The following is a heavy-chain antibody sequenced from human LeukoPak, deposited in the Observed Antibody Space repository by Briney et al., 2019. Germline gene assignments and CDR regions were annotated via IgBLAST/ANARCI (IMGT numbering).Heavy chain of an antibody. J-gene: IGHJ6*03. Sequence: GGSLRLSCAASGFTFSSYSMNWVRQAPGKGLEWVSSISSSSSSYIYYADSVKGRFTISRDNAKNSLYLQMNSLRAEDTAVYYCARGRVLWFGELLDMDVWGKGTTVTVSS. CDR3: ARGRVLWFGELLDMDV. V-gene: IGHV3-21*01. D-gene: IGHD3-10*01. CDR2: ISSSSSSYI. CDR1: GFTFSSYS.